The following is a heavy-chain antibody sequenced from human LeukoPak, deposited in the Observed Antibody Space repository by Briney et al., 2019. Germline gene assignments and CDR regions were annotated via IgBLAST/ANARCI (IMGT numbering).Heavy chain of an antibody. J-gene: IGHJ4*02. CDR3: AKAATVYSRTSHFDY. V-gene: IGHV3-53*05. CDR2: IYSGGST. CDR1: GFTVSSNY. D-gene: IGHD6-6*01. Sequence: GGSLRLSCAASGFTVSSNYMSWVRQAPGKGLEWVSVIYSGGSTYYADSVKGRFTISRDNSKNTLYLQMNSLRVEDTAVYYCAKAATVYSRTSHFDYWGQGTLVTVSS.